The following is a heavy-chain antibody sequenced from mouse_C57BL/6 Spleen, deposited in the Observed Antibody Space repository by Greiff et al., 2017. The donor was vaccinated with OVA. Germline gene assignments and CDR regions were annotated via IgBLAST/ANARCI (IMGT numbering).Heavy chain of an antibody. V-gene: IGHV14-4*01. CDR2: IDPENGDT. J-gene: IGHJ2*01. Sequence: VQLQQSGAELVRPGASVKLSCTASGFNIKDDYMHWVKQRPEQGLEWIGWIDPENGDTEYASKFQGKATIPADPSSNTAYLQLSSLTSEDTAVDDCTTKERDYWGQGTTLTVSS. CDR3: TTKERDY. CDR1: GFNIKDDY.